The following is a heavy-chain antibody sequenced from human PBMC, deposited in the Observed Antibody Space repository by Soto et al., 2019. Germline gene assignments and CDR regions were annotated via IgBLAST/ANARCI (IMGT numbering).Heavy chain of an antibody. CDR3: AKMSSENYYDPVFS. CDR2: ISSSGNTI. V-gene: IGHV3-11*01. CDR1: GFTFSDYY. D-gene: IGHD3-22*01. Sequence: QVQLVEAGGGLVKTSGSLRLACAASGFTFSDYYMSWVRQAPGKGLEWVSYISSSGNTIYDAASVKGRFTISRDNDKNSAYLQMNSLRAEDTALYFFAKMSSENYYDPVFSWGQGTLVTVSS. J-gene: IGHJ4*02.